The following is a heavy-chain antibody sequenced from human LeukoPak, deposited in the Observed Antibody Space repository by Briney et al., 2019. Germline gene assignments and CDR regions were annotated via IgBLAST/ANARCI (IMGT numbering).Heavy chain of an antibody. D-gene: IGHD1-26*01. Sequence: QPGRSLRLSCAASGFTLSNYVMHWVRQAPGKRLEWVAAISYDGSNKYYADSVKGRFTISRDNSKNTLYLQMNSLRTEDTAVYYCAKVHLEGASSLDQWGQGTLVTVSS. CDR3: AKVHLEGASSLDQ. CDR1: GFTLSNYV. J-gene: IGHJ4*02. V-gene: IGHV3-30*18. CDR2: ISYDGSNK.